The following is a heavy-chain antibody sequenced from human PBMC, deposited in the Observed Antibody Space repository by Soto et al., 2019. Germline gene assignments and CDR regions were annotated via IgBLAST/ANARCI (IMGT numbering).Heavy chain of an antibody. J-gene: IGHJ6*02. CDR3: AREVSHGYVLRGMDV. CDR2: INSDGSSI. D-gene: IGHD5-18*01. V-gene: IGHV3-74*01. CDR1: KFTITSYW. Sequence: EVQLVESGGGLVQPGGSVRLSCAASKFTITSYWMHWVRQAPGKGLVWVSRINSDGSSISYADAVKGRFTISRDNAKNTLYLQMNSLSVEDTAVYYCAREVSHGYVLRGMDVWGQGTTVTVCS.